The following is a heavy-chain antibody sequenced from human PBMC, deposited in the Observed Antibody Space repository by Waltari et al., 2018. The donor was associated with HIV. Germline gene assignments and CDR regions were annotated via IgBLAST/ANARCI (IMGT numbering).Heavy chain of an antibody. V-gene: IGHV3-30*18. J-gene: IGHJ4*02. CDR2: ISYDGSNK. Sequence: QVQLVESGGGVVQPGRSLRLSCAASGFTFSSYGMHWVRQAPGKGLEWVAVISYDGSNKYYADSVKGRFTISRDNSKNTLYLQMNSLRAEDTAVYYCAKDGGVEYYYDSSGAITGHYFDYWGQGTLVTVSS. D-gene: IGHD3-22*01. CDR1: GFTFSSYG. CDR3: AKDGGVEYYYDSSGAITGHYFDY.